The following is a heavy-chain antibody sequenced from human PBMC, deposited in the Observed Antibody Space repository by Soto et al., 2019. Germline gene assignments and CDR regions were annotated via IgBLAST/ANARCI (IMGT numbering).Heavy chain of an antibody. J-gene: IGHJ4*02. Sequence: GGSLRLSCAASGFTFSSYGMHWVRQAPGKGLEWVAVIPYDGSNKYYADSVKGRFTISRDNSKNTLYLQMNSLRAEDTAVYYCAKDRAVRFLEWFVDYWGQGTLVTVSS. D-gene: IGHD3-3*01. V-gene: IGHV3-30*18. CDR3: AKDRAVRFLEWFVDY. CDR1: GFTFSSYG. CDR2: IPYDGSNK.